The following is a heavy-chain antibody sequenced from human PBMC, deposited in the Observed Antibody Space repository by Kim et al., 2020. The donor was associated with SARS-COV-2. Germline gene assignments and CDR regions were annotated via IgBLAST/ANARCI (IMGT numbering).Heavy chain of an antibody. CDR3: ARDFLVPTTIVSWVKITCFDP. V-gene: IGHV1-2*06. J-gene: IGHJ5*02. CDR1: GYRFSGYY. Sequence: ASVKVSCKASGYRFSGYYLNWVRQAPGQGLEWLGRINPSSGDTDYAEKFQGRVTMTTDTSTSTAYMDLSRLTSDDTAVYYCARDFLVPTTIVSWVKITCFDPWGQGTLVTVSS. D-gene: IGHD1-1*01. CDR2: INPSSGDT.